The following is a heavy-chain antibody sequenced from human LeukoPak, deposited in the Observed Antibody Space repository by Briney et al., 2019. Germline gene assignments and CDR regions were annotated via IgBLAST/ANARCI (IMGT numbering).Heavy chain of an antibody. CDR3: ARPYYYDSRIDP. CDR2: TYYSGST. D-gene: IGHD3-22*01. V-gene: IGHV4-30-4*01. Sequence: PSQTLSLTCTVSVGSISSGDYYWSWIRQPPGKGLEWIGYTYYSGSTYYNPSLKSRATISVDTSKNQFSLKLTSVTAADTAVYYCARPYYYDSRIDPWGQGTLVTVSS. J-gene: IGHJ5*02. CDR1: VGSISSGDYY.